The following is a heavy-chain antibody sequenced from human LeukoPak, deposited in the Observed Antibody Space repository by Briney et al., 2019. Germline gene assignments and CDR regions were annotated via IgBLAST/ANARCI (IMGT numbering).Heavy chain of an antibody. V-gene: IGHV3-23*01. CDR2: ISGSGGST. Sequence: GGSLRLSCAASGFTFSSYAMSWVRQAPGKGLEWVSAISGSGGSTYYADSVKGRFTISRDNSKNTLYLQMNSLRAEDTAVYYCAAHRITMIVVAEYYFDYWGQGTLVTVSS. D-gene: IGHD3-22*01. J-gene: IGHJ4*02. CDR1: GFTFSSYA. CDR3: AAHRITMIVVAEYYFDY.